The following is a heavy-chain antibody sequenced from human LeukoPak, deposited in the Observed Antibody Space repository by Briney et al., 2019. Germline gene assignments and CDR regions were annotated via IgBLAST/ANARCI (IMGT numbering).Heavy chain of an antibody. Sequence: GGTLRLSYAASGFSFSNYAMQWVRQAPGNGLEGAAVISYDGSNKYYAESVKGRFTISRDNSKNTLYLQMNSLRAEDTAVYYCARGDLLVVPAANFDYWGQGTLVAVSS. D-gene: IGHD2-2*01. J-gene: IGHJ4*02. CDR3: ARGDLLVVPAANFDY. V-gene: IGHV3-30-3*01. CDR1: GFSFSNYA. CDR2: ISYDGSNK.